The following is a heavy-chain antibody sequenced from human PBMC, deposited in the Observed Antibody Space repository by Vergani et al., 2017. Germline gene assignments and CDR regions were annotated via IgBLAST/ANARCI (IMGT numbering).Heavy chain of an antibody. Sequence: VQLVESGGGLVKPGGSLRLSCAASGFTFSSYSMNWVRQAPGKGLEWVSSISSSSSYIYYADSVKGRFTISSDNAKNSRDLQMSSLRAEDTAVYYCASQGIAVASYYYHMDGWGKGTTVTVSS. CDR2: ISSSSSYI. CDR3: ASQGIAVASYYYHMDG. D-gene: IGHD6-19*01. CDR1: GFTFSSYS. V-gene: IGHV3-21*01. J-gene: IGHJ6*03.